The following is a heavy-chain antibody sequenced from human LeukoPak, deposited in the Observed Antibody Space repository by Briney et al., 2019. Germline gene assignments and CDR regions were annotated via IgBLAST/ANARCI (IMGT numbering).Heavy chain of an antibody. D-gene: IGHD2-15*01. CDR3: ARGTSSVAASYYFDY. CDR2: IYYSGST. V-gene: IGHV4-59*01. J-gene: IGHJ4*02. CDR1: GGSISSYY. Sequence: SETLSLTCTVSGGSISSYYWSWIRQPPGKGLEWIGYIYYSGSTNYNPSLKSRVTISVDTSKNQFSLKLSSVTAADTAVYYCARGTSSVAASYYFDYWGQGTLVTVSS.